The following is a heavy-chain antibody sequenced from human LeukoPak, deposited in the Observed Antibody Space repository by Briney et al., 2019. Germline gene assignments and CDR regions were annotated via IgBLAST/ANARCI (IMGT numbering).Heavy chain of an antibody. J-gene: IGHJ4*02. CDR2: IYRDGTT. CDR1: GFTVSSNY. Sequence: GGSLRLSCAASGFTVSSNYMSWVRQAPGKGLEGVSIIYRDGTTYYADSVKGRFTISRDNSKNTRYLEMNSLRAEDTAVYYCARDSPANWAQFDYWGQGTLVTVSS. CDR3: ARDSPANWAQFDY. D-gene: IGHD7-27*01. V-gene: IGHV3-53*01.